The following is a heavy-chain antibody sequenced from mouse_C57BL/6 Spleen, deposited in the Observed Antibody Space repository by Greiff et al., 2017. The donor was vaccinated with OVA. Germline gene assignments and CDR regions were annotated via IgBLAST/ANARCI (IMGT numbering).Heavy chain of an antibody. D-gene: IGHD2-3*01. Sequence: EVQLVESGGGLVQPGGSMKLSCVASGFTFSNYWMNWVRQSPEKGLEWVAQIRLKSDNYATHYAESVKGRFTISRDDSKSSVYLQMNNLRAEDTGIYYCTGLYDGYYVGYYAMDYWGQGTSVTVSS. V-gene: IGHV6-3*01. J-gene: IGHJ4*01. CDR1: GFTFSNYW. CDR2: IRLKSDNYAT. CDR3: TGLYDGYYVGYYAMDY.